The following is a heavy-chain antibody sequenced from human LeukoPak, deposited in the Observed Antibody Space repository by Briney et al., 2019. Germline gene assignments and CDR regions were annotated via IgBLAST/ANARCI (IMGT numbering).Heavy chain of an antibody. V-gene: IGHV3-30*02. CDR1: GFTFSSYG. CDR3: AKAYYGSGSYQAFDY. CDR2: IRYDGSNK. D-gene: IGHD3-10*01. J-gene: IGHJ4*02. Sequence: GGSLRLSCAASGFTFSSYGMHWVRQAPGKGLEWVAFIRYDGSNKYYADSVKGRFTISRDNSKNTLYLQMNSLRAEDTAVYYCAKAYYGSGSYQAFDYWGQGTLVTVSS.